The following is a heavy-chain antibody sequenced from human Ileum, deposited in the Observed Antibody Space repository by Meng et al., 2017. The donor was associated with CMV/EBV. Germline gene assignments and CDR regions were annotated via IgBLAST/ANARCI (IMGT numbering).Heavy chain of an antibody. Sequence: QVPPPESGPGPVKPSATLSLTGTVTGDSISGFYWSWIRQPAGKGLEWIWRIYISGISNYNPSLKSRVTISEDTSKNQFSLKLSSVTAADTAVYYCAREKVQFWSFEYWGQGSLVTVSS. J-gene: IGHJ4*02. CDR3: AREKVQFWSFEY. CDR1: GDSISGFY. CDR2: IYISGIS. D-gene: IGHD5-18*01. V-gene: IGHV4-4*07.